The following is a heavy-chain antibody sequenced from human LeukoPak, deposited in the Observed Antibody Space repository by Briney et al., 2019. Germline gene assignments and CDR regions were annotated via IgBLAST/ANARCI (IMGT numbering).Heavy chain of an antibody. D-gene: IGHD1-26*01. CDR1: GYTFTGYY. Sequence: EASVKVSCKASGYTFTGYYIHWVRQAPGQGLEWMGWINPNSGGTNYAQKFQGRVTMTRDTSISTAYMELSRLRSDDTAVYYCARDRVGTTLDYWGQGTLVTVSS. V-gene: IGHV1-2*02. CDR2: INPNSGGT. J-gene: IGHJ4*02. CDR3: ARDRVGTTLDY.